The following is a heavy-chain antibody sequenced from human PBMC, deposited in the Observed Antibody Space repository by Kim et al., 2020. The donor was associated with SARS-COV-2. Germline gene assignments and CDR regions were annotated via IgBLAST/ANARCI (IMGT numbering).Heavy chain of an antibody. D-gene: IGHD2-2*01. V-gene: IGHV3-30-3*01. CDR2: ISYDGSNK. CDR3: AREGYCSSTSCYLKGYAEYFQH. CDR1: GFTFSSYA. Sequence: GGSLRLSCAASGFTFSSYAMHWVRQAPGKGLEWVAVISYDGSNKYYADSVKGRFTISRDNSKNTLYLQMNSLRAEDTAVYYCAREGYCSSTSCYLKGYAEYFQHWGQGTLVTVSS. J-gene: IGHJ1*01.